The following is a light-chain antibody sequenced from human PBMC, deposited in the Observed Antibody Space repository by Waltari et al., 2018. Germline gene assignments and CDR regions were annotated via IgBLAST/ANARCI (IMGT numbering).Light chain of an antibody. Sequence: VLLTQSPASLSVSPGDTVILSCRASQSVRTNLVWYQQKAGQAPRTLIYGASTRATGIPARFSGSGSGTEFTLTISSLQSEDFAVYYCQQYNNWPPYTFGQGTKLEIK. V-gene: IGKV3-15*01. CDR1: QSVRTN. J-gene: IGKJ2*01. CDR2: GAS. CDR3: QQYNNWPPYT.